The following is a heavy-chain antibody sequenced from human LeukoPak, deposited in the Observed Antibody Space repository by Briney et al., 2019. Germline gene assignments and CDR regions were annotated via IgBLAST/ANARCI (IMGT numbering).Heavy chain of an antibody. CDR3: ARDPGGPIVATNWFDP. CDR1: GYTFTSYD. J-gene: IGHJ5*02. Sequence: ASVKVSCKASGYTFTSYDINWVRQAPGQGLEWMGWISAYNGNTNYAQKLQGRVTMTTDTSTSTAYMELRSLRSDDTAVYYCARDPGGPIVATNWFDPWGQGTLVTVSS. D-gene: IGHD5-12*01. CDR2: ISAYNGNT. V-gene: IGHV1-18*01.